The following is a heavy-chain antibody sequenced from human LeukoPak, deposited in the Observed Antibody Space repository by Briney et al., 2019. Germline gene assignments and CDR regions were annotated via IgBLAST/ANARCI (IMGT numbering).Heavy chain of an antibody. CDR3: ALGYYYDSSGNFDY. D-gene: IGHD3-22*01. CDR2: INPNSGGT. Sequence: GASVKVSCKASGYTFTGYYMHWVRQAPGQGLEWMGWINPNSGGTNYAQKFQGRVTMTRDTSISTAYMELSRLRSDDTAVYYCALGYYYDSSGNFDYWGQGTLVTVSS. V-gene: IGHV1-2*02. J-gene: IGHJ4*02. CDR1: GYTFTGYY.